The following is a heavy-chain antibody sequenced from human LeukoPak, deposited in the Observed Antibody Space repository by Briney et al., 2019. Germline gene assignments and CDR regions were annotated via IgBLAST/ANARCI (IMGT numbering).Heavy chain of an antibody. J-gene: IGHJ6*04. D-gene: IGHD2-15*01. CDR1: GYTFTGYC. Sequence: ASVKVCCKASGYTFTGYCMHWVRQAPGQGLEWMGWVNPNSGGTNYAQKFQGWVTMTRDTSISTAYMELSRLRSDDTAVYYCARDRGYCSGGSCMHGMDVWGKGATVTVSS. CDR2: VNPNSGGT. CDR3: ARDRGYCSGGSCMHGMDV. V-gene: IGHV1-2*04.